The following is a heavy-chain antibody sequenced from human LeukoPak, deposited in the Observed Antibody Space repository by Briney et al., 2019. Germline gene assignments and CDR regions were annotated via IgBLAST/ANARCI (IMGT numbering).Heavy chain of an antibody. CDR2: IYYSGST. J-gene: IGHJ6*04. CDR1: GGSISSSSYY. CDR3: ARDRLLSVVAGTEAMDV. V-gene: IGHV4-39*07. Sequence: PSETLSLTCTVSGGSISSSSYYWGWIRQPPGKGLEWIGSIYYSGSTYYNPSLKSRVTISVDTSRNQFSLKLSSVTAADTAVYYCARDRLLSVVAGTEAMDVWGKGTTVTVSS. D-gene: IGHD6-19*01.